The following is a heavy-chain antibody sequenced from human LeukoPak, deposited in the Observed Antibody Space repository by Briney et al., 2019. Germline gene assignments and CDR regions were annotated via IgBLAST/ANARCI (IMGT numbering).Heavy chain of an antibody. D-gene: IGHD6-25*01. J-gene: IGHJ5*02. CDR3: ARRGYSSGSRYNWFDP. Sequence: ASVKVSCKASGYTFTSYGISWVRQAPGQGLEWMGWISAYNGDTNYAQRLQGRVTMTTDTSTSTAYMELRSLRSDDTAVYYCARRGYSSGSRYNWFDPWGQGTLVTVSS. V-gene: IGHV1-18*01. CDR2: ISAYNGDT. CDR1: GYTFTSYG.